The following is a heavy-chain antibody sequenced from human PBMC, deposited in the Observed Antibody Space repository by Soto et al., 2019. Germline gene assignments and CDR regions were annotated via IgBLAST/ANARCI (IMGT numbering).Heavy chain of an antibody. CDR1: GFPFSSYA. CDR3: AKDQASGQGSFDS. V-gene: IGHV3-23*01. Sequence: LRLSCAASGFPFSSYAMSWVRQAPGKGLEWVSAISGSGGSTYYADYVKGRFTISRDNSKNTLFLQMNSLRADDTAVYYCAKDQASGQGSFDSWGQGTLVTVSS. J-gene: IGHJ4*02. CDR2: ISGSGGST.